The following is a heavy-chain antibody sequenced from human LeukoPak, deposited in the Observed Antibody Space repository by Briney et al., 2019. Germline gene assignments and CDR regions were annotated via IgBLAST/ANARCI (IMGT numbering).Heavy chain of an antibody. V-gene: IGHV4-59*01. CDR1: GDSINNYY. D-gene: IGHD3-10*01. CDR3: ARAVHYSGTSDQYTGGWYYFDF. Sequence: SETLSLTCTVSGDSINNYYWSWIRQPPGKGLEWIGNINYSGSTNSNPSLKSRATISVDMSRKHFFLDLSSVTAADTAVYYCARAVHYSGTSDQYTGGWYYFDFWGQGTLVTVSS. CDR2: INYSGST. J-gene: IGHJ4*02.